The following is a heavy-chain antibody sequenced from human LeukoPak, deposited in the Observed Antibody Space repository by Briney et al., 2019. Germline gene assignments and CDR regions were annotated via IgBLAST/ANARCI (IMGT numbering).Heavy chain of an antibody. J-gene: IGHJ5*02. CDR1: GYTFTGYY. V-gene: IGHV1-2*02. Sequence: GASVKVSCKASGYTFTGYYMHWVRQAPGQGLEWMGWINPNSGGTNYAQQFQGRVTMTRDTSISTAYMELSRLRSDDTAVYYCARDLGYSSGWYPTRWFDPWGQGTLVTVSS. CDR2: INPNSGGT. CDR3: ARDLGYSSGWYPTRWFDP. D-gene: IGHD6-19*01.